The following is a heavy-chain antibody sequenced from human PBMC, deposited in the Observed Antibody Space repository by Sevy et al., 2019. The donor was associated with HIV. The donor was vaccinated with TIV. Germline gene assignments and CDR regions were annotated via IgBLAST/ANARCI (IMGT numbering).Heavy chain of an antibody. V-gene: IGHV3-64D*06. CDR2: ISSNGGST. J-gene: IGHJ4*02. Sequence: GGSLRLSCSASGFTFSSYAMHWVRQAPGKGLEYVSAISSNGGSTYYADSVKGRFTISRDSSKNTLYLQMSSLRAEDTAVYYCVKATYDFWSGGSYWGQGTLVTVSS. CDR3: VKATYDFWSGGSY. D-gene: IGHD3-3*01. CDR1: GFTFSSYA.